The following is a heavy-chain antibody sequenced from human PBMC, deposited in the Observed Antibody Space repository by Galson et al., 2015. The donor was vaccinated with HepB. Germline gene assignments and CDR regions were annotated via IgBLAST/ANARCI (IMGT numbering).Heavy chain of an antibody. V-gene: IGHV6-1*01. Sequence: CAISGDSVSSNSAAWNWIRQSPSRGLEWLGRTYYRSKWYNDYAVSVKSRITINPDTSKNQFSLQLNSVTPEDTAVYYCARDWAYSGSPDDAFDIWGQGTMVTVSS. D-gene: IGHD1-26*01. CDR3: ARDWAYSGSPDDAFDI. CDR2: TYYRSKWYN. CDR1: GDSVSSNSAA. J-gene: IGHJ3*02.